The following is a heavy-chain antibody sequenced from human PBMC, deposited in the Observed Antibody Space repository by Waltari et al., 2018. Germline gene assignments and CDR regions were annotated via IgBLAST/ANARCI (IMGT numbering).Heavy chain of an antibody. Sequence: SYYWGWIRQPPGKGLEWIGSIYYSGSTYYNPSLKSRVTISVDTSKNQFSLKLSSVTAADTAVYYCARSLSSSWYEGWFDPWGQGTLVTVSS. D-gene: IGHD6-13*01. V-gene: IGHV4-39*07. CDR2: IYYSGST. CDR3: ARSLSSSWYEGWFDP. J-gene: IGHJ5*02. CDR1: SYY.